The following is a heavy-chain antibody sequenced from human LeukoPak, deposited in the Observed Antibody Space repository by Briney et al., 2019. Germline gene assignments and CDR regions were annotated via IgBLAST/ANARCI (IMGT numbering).Heavy chain of an antibody. Sequence: GASVKVSCKASGYTFTSFDFTWVRQAPGQGLEWMGWMNPHSGDTVYAQKFQGRVTMTSNASISTAYMELSRLRSDDTAVYYCARDREWELPQTYWGQGTLVTVSS. J-gene: IGHJ4*02. D-gene: IGHD1-26*01. CDR3: ARDREWELPQTY. V-gene: IGHV1-8*01. CDR1: GYTFTSFD. CDR2: MNPHSGDT.